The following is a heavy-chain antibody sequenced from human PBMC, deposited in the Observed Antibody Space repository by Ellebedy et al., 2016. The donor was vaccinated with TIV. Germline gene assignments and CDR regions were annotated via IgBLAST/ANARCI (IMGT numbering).Heavy chain of an antibody. D-gene: IGHD3-16*01. CDR2: IKSESEGGTT. CDR1: GFSFNHCL. Sequence: GESLKISCSSSGFSFNHCLLNWVRQTPGKGLEWVGRIKSESEGGTTDYAAPVKGRFTITRDDLQNILYLQINNQTSADTSVYYCSTYTLRDDSWGQGTLVIVSS. V-gene: IGHV3-15*01. J-gene: IGHJ1*01. CDR3: STYTLRDDS.